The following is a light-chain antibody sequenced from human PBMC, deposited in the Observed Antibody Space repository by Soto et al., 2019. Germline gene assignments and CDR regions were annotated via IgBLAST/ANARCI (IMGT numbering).Light chain of an antibody. CDR3: AAWDDSLNGPVV. V-gene: IGLV1-44*01. CDR1: SSNIGSYT. Sequence: QSVLTQPPSASGTPGQRVTISCSGSSSNIGSYTVNWYQQLPGTAPKLLIYSNNQRPSGGPDRFSGSKSGTSASLAISWLQYEDEADYYCAAWDDSLNGPVVFGGGTKLTVL. J-gene: IGLJ2*01. CDR2: SNN.